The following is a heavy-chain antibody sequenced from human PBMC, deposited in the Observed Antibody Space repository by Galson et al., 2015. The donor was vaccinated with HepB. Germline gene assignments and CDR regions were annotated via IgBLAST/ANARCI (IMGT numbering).Heavy chain of an antibody. V-gene: IGHV1-46*01. CDR1: GYTFTSYY. D-gene: IGHD1-14*01. CDR2: MDPSGGTT. J-gene: IGHJ5*02. CDR3: VRDPDVTGAVGNWFDP. Sequence: SVKVSCKASGYTFTSYYMHWVRQAPGQGLEWMGLMDPSGGTTGYAQKFQGRVTVTRDTSTSTVFMELSSLRSEDTAVYYCVRDPDVTGAVGNWFDPWGQGTLVIVSS.